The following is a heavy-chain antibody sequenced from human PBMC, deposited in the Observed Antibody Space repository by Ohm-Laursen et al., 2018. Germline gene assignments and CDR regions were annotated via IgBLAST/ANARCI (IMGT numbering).Heavy chain of an antibody. Sequence: GSLRLSCTASGFTFSTYWMSWVRQAPGKGLEWVTNIKQDGSEKYYVDSVKGRFTISRDNAKNSLYLQMNSLRAEDTAVYFCSRDHTGSGAFWGRGTLVTVPS. J-gene: IGHJ4*02. CDR2: IKQDGSEK. CDR1: GFTFSTYW. D-gene: IGHD1-1*01. CDR3: SRDHTGSGAF. V-gene: IGHV3-7*01.